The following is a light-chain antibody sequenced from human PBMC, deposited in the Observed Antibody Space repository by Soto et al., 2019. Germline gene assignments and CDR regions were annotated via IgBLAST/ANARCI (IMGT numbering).Light chain of an antibody. V-gene: IGKV3-15*01. Sequence: IGLTQSPATVFIVCGEVVNISFRASQSVRSHLAWYQQKPGQPPRLLIYGASTRATGIPARFSGSGFGTEFTLTISSLQSEDFAVYYCQQYKNWPLFGQGTRLEIK. CDR2: GAS. CDR3: QQYKNWPL. CDR1: QSVRSH. J-gene: IGKJ5*01.